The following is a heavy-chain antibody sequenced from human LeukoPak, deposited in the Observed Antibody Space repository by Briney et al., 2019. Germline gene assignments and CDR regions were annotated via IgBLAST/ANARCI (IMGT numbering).Heavy chain of an antibody. Sequence: GGSLRLSCAASGFTFSNAWMTWVRQAPGKGLEWVGLIKTKTDGGTTDYAAPVKGRFAISRDDSKTTVYLQMSSLKTDDTAVYFCTTLHYCGQGTLVIVSS. J-gene: IGHJ4*02. CDR3: TTLHY. CDR2: IKTKTDGGTT. CDR1: GFTFSNAW. V-gene: IGHV3-15*01.